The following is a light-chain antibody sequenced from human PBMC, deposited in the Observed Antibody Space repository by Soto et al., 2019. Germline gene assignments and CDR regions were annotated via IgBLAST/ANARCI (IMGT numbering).Light chain of an antibody. J-gene: IGLJ3*02. CDR1: SGGVGYYNY. CDR2: EVS. V-gene: IGLV2-8*01. Sequence: QSALTQPPSASGSPGQSVTISCTGASGGVGYYNYVSWYQQYAGKAPKLILYEVSKRPSGVPGRFSGSKSGDTASLTISGLQAADEADYYCSAYTGSNHLEFGGGTKLTVL. CDR3: SAYTGSNHLE.